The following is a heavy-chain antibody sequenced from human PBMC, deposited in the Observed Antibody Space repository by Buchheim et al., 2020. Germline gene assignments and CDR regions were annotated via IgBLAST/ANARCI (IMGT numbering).Heavy chain of an antibody. J-gene: IGHJ2*01. V-gene: IGHV4-59*01. CDR1: GGSISSYY. D-gene: IGHD5-12*01. CDR2: IYYSGRT. CDR3: ARDVGGYSDYGANHWYFDL. Sequence: QVQLQESGPGLVKPSETLSLTCTVSGGSISSYYWSWIRQPPGKGLEWIGYIYYSGRTNYNPSLKSRVTISVDTSKNQFSLKLSSVTAADTAVYYCARDVGGYSDYGANHWYFDLWGRGTL.